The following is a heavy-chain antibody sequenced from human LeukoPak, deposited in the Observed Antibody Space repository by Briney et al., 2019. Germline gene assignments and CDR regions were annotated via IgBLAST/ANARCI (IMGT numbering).Heavy chain of an antibody. CDR1: GYTFTGYY. CDR3: ARGKVDRPVAGTFDP. CDR2: INPNSGGT. D-gene: IGHD6-19*01. V-gene: IGHV1-2*02. J-gene: IGHJ5*02. Sequence: GASVKVSCKASGYTFTGYYMHWVRQAPGQGLEWMGWINPNSGGTNYAQKFQGRVTMTRDTSISTAYMELSRLRSDDTAVYYCARGKVDRPVAGTFDPWGQGTLVTVSS.